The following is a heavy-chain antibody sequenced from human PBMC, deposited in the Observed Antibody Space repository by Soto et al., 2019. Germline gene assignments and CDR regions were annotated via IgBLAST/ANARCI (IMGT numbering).Heavy chain of an antibody. CDR1: GFTFSSYG. CDR2: IWYDGSNK. CDR3: AREPMDLPDAFDI. Sequence: GGSLRLSCAASGFTFSSYGMHWVRQAPGKGLEWVAVIWYDGSNKYYADSVKGRFTISRDNSKNTLYLQMNSLRAEDTAVYYCAREPMDLPDAFDIWGQGTMVTVSS. J-gene: IGHJ3*02. D-gene: IGHD3-10*01. V-gene: IGHV3-33*01.